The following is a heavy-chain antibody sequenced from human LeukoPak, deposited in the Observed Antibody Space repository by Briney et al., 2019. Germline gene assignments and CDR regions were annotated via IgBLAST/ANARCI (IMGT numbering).Heavy chain of an antibody. CDR1: GYTFTDYY. V-gene: IGHV1-2*02. CDR2: INPNNGDT. CDR3: AGGRSIAVGGTSLVAD. J-gene: IGHJ4*02. D-gene: IGHD6-13*01. Sequence: ASVKVSCTASGYTFTDYYMHWVRQAPGQGLEWMGWINPNNGDTSYAQKFPGRVTMTRDTTISTAYMGMGSVGYDDTGVYSCAGGRSIAVGGTSLVADWGQGTPVTVSS.